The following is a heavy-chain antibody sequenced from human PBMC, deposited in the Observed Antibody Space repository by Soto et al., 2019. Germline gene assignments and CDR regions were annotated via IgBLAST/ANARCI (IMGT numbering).Heavy chain of an antibody. CDR2: ISESSSNT. CDR3: ATTPIDFLS. CDR1: GLTFSRHA. V-gene: IGHV3-23*01. Sequence: GGSLRLSCAASGLTFSRHAMAWVRQAPGKGLEWLSSISESSSNTYYADSVKGRFTISKDNSKNMLYLQMNSLRDEDTFFYYSATTPIDFLSWGQGPLVT. J-gene: IGHJ5*02.